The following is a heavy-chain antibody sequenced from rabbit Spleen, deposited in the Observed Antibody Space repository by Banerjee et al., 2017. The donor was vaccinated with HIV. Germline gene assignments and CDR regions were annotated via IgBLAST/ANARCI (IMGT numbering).Heavy chain of an antibody. CDR2: IDGGSSGFT. CDR1: GFSFSSSDY. V-gene: IGHV1S40*01. J-gene: IGHJ6*01. CDR3: ARDTSSSFSSYGMDL. D-gene: IGHD1-1*01. Sequence: QSLEESGGDLVKPGASLTLTCTASGFSFSSSDYMCWVRQAPGKGLEWIACIDGGSSGFTYFASWAKGRFTISKTSSTTVTLQMTSLTAADTATYFCARDTSSSFSSYGMDLWGQGTLVTVS.